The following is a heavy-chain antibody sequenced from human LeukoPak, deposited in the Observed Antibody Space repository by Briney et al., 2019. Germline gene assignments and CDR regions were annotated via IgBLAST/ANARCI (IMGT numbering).Heavy chain of an antibody. D-gene: IGHD3-9*01. CDR2: ISAYNGNT. J-gene: IGHJ6*02. CDR3: AREGTPYDILTGISPYYYYGMDV. V-gene: IGHV1-18*01. CDR1: GYTFTSYG. Sequence: ASVKVSCKASGYTFTSYGISWVRQAPGQGLEWMGWISAYNGNTNYAQKLQGRVTMTTDTSTSTAYMELRSLRSDDTAVYYCAREGTPYDILTGISPYYYYGMDVWGQGTTVTVSS.